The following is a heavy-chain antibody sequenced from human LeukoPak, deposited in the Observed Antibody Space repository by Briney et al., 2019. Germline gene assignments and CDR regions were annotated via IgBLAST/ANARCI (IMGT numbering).Heavy chain of an antibody. CDR2: IYPGDSDT. J-gene: IGHJ3*02. V-gene: IGHV5-51*01. Sequence: GESLKISCKGSGYSFTSYWIGWVRQMPGKGLEWMGIIYPGDSDTRYSPSFQGQVTISADKSISTAYLQWSSLKASDTAIYYCARPALDGYGGNFGAFDIWGQGTMVTVSS. CDR1: GYSFTSYW. CDR3: ARPALDGYGGNFGAFDI. D-gene: IGHD4-23*01.